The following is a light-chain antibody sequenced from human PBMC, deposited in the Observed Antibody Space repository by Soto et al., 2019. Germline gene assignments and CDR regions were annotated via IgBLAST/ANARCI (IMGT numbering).Light chain of an antibody. V-gene: IGLV2-8*01. Sequence: QSALTQPPSASGSPGQSVTISCTGTSNDVGGYNYVSWYQQDPGKAPKLIIHEVSKRPSGVPDRFSGSKSGNTASLTVSGLQAEDEAESYCSPYVGPNPLLFGGGTNLTVL. J-gene: IGLJ2*01. CDR1: SNDVGGYNY. CDR3: SPYVGPNPLL. CDR2: EVS.